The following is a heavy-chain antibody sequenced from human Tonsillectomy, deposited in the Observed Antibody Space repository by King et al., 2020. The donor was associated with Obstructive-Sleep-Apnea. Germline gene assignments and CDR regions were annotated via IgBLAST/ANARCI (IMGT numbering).Heavy chain of an antibody. J-gene: IGHJ3*02. CDR2: IYRTGTT. CDR3: ARGQEREYYDSSGSSPDAFDI. CDR1: GYSISSGYY. Sequence: VQLQESGPGLVKPSETLSLICTVSGYSISSGYYCGWIRQPPGKGLEWIGNIYRTGTTYYNPSLKSRVTISLDTSKNQFSLKLNSVTAADTAFYYCARGQEREYYDSSGSSPDAFDIWGQGMMVTVSS. V-gene: IGHV4-38-2*02. D-gene: IGHD3-22*01.